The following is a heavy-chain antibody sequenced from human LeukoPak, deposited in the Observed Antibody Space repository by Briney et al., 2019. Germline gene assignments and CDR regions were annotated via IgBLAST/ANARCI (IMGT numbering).Heavy chain of an antibody. CDR3: ARHPRQLWLTSAFDY. D-gene: IGHD5-18*01. V-gene: IGHV4-59*08. CDR2: IYYSGST. Sequence: SQTLSLTCTVSGGSISSYYWSWIRQPPGKGLEWIGYIYYSGSTNYNPSLKSRVTISVDTSKNQLSLKLSSVTAADTAVYYCARHPRQLWLTSAFDYWGQGTLVTVSS. J-gene: IGHJ4*02. CDR1: GGSISSYY.